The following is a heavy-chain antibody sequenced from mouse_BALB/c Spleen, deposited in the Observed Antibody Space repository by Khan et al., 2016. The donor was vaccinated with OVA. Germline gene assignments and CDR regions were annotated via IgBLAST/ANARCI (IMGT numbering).Heavy chain of an antibody. CDR1: GITFSSCG. J-gene: IGHJ2*01. CDR2: ISSGSTTA. Sequence: EVQGVESGGGLVQPGGSRTLSCAATGITFSSCGMHWVRQAPETGLEWVAYISSGSTTAYYADTVKGRFPITRDNPKNTLFLQCTSLRSEDTAMYYGARGGYYGFDYWGQGTTLTVSS. V-gene: IGHV5-17*02. CDR3: ARGGYYGFDY. D-gene: IGHD1-1*01.